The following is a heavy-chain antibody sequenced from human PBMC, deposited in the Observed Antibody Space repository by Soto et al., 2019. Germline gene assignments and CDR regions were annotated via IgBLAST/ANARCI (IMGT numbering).Heavy chain of an antibody. D-gene: IGHD3-22*01. Sequence: ASVKVSCKASGYTFTGYYMHWVRQAPGQGLEWMGWINPNSGGTNYAQKFQGWVTMTRDTSISTAYMELSRLRSDDTAVYYCARTSEYYYDSSGYPPSDAFDIWGQGTMVT. CDR3: ARTSEYYYDSSGYPPSDAFDI. CDR1: GYTFTGYY. J-gene: IGHJ3*02. V-gene: IGHV1-2*04. CDR2: INPNSGGT.